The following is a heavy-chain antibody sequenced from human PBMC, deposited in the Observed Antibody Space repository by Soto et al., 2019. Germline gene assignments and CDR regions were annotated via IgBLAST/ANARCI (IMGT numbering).Heavy chain of an antibody. V-gene: IGHV4-39*01. J-gene: IGHJ4*02. CDR2: IFSTGNT. CDR1: GGSISNTIYY. Sequence: QLQLQESGPGLVKPSETLSLTCTVSGGSISNTIYYWGWIRQPPGKGLEWIGSIFSTGNTYYSPSVRSRVTXPXAXYKXQFSLELRSVTAADTAVYYCARPSQAGGWYGDFEYWGQGTLVTVSS. CDR3: ARPSQAGGWYGDFEY. D-gene: IGHD6-19*01.